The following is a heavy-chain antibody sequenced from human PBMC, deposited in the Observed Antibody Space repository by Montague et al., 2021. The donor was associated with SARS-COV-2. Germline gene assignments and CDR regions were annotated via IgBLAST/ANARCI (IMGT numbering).Heavy chain of an antibody. V-gene: IGHV4-39*01. D-gene: IGHD4-17*01. Sequence: SETLSPTCTVSGGSIRSSSFYWGWIRQPPGKGLEWIGSISSSGYTYYNPSLKSRVTIFVDTSKNQFSLKLSSVTAADTAVYYCARDYDDYLDFWGQGNLVTVSS. CDR3: ARDYDDYLDF. J-gene: IGHJ4*02. CDR1: GGSIRSSSFY. CDR2: ISSSGYT.